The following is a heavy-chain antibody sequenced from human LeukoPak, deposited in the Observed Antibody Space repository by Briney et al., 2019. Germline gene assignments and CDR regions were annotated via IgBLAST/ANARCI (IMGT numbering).Heavy chain of an antibody. Sequence: GGSLRLSCAASGFTFSSYGMHWVRQAPGKGLEWVAFIRYDGSNKYYADSVRGRFTISGDNSKNTLYLQMNSLRAEDTAVYYCAKDLRYYDSSGYNWGQGTLVTVSS. J-gene: IGHJ4*02. V-gene: IGHV3-30*02. D-gene: IGHD3-22*01. CDR1: GFTFSSYG. CDR2: IRYDGSNK. CDR3: AKDLRYYDSSGYN.